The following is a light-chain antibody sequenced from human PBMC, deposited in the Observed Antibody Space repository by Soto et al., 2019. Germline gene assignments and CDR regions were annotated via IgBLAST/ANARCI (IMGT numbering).Light chain of an antibody. Sequence: QSALTQPPSASGSPGQSVTISCTGTSSDVGGYNFVSWYQHHPGKAPKLIIYEVNKRPSGVPNRFSGSKSGNTASLTVSGLQAEDEADYYCNAYAGSNIYVFGSANKLTVL. J-gene: IGLJ1*01. V-gene: IGLV2-8*01. CDR2: EVN. CDR1: SSDVGGYNF. CDR3: NAYAGSNIYV.